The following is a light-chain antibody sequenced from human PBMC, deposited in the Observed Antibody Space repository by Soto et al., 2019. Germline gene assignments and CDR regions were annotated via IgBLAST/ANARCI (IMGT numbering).Light chain of an antibody. CDR3: SSCTTSSTVV. V-gene: IGLV2-14*01. CDR2: GVT. Sequence: QSALTQPASVSGSPGQSITISCTGTSSDVGGYDCVSWYRQHPGKTPNLLIYGVTGRPSGVSNRFSGSKSGNTASLTISGLQAEDEADYYCSSCTTSSTVVFGGGTKVTVL. CDR1: SSDVGGYDC. J-gene: IGLJ2*01.